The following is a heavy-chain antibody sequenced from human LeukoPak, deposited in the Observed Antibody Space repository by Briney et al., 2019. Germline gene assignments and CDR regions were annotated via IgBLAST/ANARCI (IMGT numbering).Heavy chain of an antibody. Sequence: GGSLRLSCAASGFTFSSYSMNWVRQAPGKGLEWVPYISSSSSTIYYADSVKGRFTISRDNAKNSLYLQMNSLRAEDTAVYYCARPRRSSDAFDIWGQGTMVTVSS. V-gene: IGHV3-48*01. D-gene: IGHD6-6*01. CDR3: ARPRRSSDAFDI. J-gene: IGHJ3*02. CDR1: GFTFSSYS. CDR2: ISSSSSTI.